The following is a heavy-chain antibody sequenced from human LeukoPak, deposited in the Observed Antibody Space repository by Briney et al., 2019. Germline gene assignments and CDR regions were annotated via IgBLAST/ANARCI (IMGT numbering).Heavy chain of an antibody. CDR1: GYTFTSYD. CDR2: INPNSGGT. CDR3: ARERCSSTSCYNWFDP. Sequence: GASVKVSCKASGYTFTSYDINWVRQAPGQGLEWMGWINPNSGGTNYAQKFQGRVTMTRDTSISTAYMELSRLRSDDTAVYYCARERCSSTSCYNWFDPWGQGTLVTVSS. V-gene: IGHV1-2*02. J-gene: IGHJ5*02. D-gene: IGHD2-2*01.